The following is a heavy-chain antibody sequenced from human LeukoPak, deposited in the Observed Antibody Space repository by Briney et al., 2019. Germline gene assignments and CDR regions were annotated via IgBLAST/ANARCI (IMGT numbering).Heavy chain of an antibody. D-gene: IGHD1-1*01. V-gene: IGHV1-24*01. CDR2: FDPEDGET. Sequence: GASVKVSCKVSGYTLTELSMHWVRQAPGKGLEWMGGFDPEDGETIYAQKFQGRVTMTEDTSTDTAYMELSSLRSADTAVYYCATYNWNDWGHFDYWGQGTLVTVSS. CDR3: ATYNWNDWGHFDY. CDR1: GYTLTELS. J-gene: IGHJ4*02.